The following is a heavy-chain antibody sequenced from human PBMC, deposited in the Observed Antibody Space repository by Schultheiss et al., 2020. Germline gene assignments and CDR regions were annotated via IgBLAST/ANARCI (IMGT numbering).Heavy chain of an antibody. CDR2: ITDSSGNT. J-gene: IGHJ4*02. CDR1: GFTFSSYH. V-gene: IGHV3-23*01. CDR3: AKDRYDSTGYYYN. D-gene: IGHD3-22*01. Sequence: GESLKISCAASGFTFSSYHMSWVRQAPGKGLEWVSSITDSSGNTYYADSVKGRFTISRDNSKNTLYLQMDSLRAEDTAVYYCAKDRYDSTGYYYNWGQGTLVTVSS.